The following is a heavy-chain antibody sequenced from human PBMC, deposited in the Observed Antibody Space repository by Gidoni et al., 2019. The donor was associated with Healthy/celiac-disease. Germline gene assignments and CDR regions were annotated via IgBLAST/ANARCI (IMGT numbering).Heavy chain of an antibody. Sequence: QVQLVESGGGLVKPGGSLRLSCAASGFTFSDYYMSWSRPAPGKGLELVSYISSSGSTIYYADSGKGRFTIYRDNAKNSLYLQMNSLRAEDTAVYYCARHKIAAAGPGDAFDIWGQGTMVTVSS. CDR3: ARHKIAAAGPGDAFDI. CDR2: ISSSGSTI. V-gene: IGHV3-11*01. CDR1: GFTFSDYY. J-gene: IGHJ3*02. D-gene: IGHD6-13*01.